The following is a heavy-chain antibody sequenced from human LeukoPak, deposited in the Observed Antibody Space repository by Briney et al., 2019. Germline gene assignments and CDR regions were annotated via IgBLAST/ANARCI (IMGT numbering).Heavy chain of an antibody. CDR2: IYGDNAA. V-gene: IGHV3-66*02. CDR3: VSSTGQQFIPYDY. D-gene: IGHD6-13*01. J-gene: IGHJ4*01. Sequence: GGSLRLSCAASAVNVTTNYMTWIRQAPGKGLEWVSLIYGDNAAYYAESVRGRFIISRDSLKNTLFLQMNSLRAEDTAVYYCVSSTGQQFIPYDYWGQGAHVTVSS. CDR1: AVNVTTNY.